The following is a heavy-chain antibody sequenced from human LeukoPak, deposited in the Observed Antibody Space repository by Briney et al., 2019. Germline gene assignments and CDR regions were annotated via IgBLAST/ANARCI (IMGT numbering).Heavy chain of an antibody. V-gene: IGHV3-66*01. CDR1: EFSVGSNY. CDR2: IYSGGST. D-gene: IGHD5-12*01. CDR3: ARGPSGYHST. J-gene: IGHJ4*02. Sequence: GGSLRLSCAASEFSVGSNYMTWVRQAPGKGLEWVSLIYSGGSTYYADSVKGRFTISRDNSKNTLYLQMNSLRAEDTAVYYCARGPSGYHSTGGQGTLVTVSS.